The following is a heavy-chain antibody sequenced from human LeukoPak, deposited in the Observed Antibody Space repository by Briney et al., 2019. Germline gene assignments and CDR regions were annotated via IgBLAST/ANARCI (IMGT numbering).Heavy chain of an antibody. Sequence: GGSLRLSCAAAGFTFSSYAMSWVRQAPGKGLEWASAISGSGGSTYYADSVKGRFTISRDNSKNTLYLQMNSLRAEDTAVYYCAKDEYGSENHWGQGTLVTVSS. CDR1: GFTFSSYA. D-gene: IGHD3-10*01. CDR2: ISGSGGST. CDR3: AKDEYGSENH. J-gene: IGHJ5*02. V-gene: IGHV3-23*01.